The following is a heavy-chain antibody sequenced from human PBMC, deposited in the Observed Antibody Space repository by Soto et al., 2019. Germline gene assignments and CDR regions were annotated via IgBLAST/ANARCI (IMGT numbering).Heavy chain of an antibody. D-gene: IGHD6-13*01. J-gene: IGHJ4*03. CDR2: IYYSGST. CDR3: ARVIAGAGFAVGY. Sequence: PSETLSLTCTVSGGSISSGGYSWSWIRQPPGKGLEWIGYIYYSGSTYYNPSLKSRVTISVDTSKNQFSLKLSSVTAADTAVYYCARVIAGAGFAVGYWGQGTLGTVSS. CDR1: GGSISSGGYS. V-gene: IGHV4-30-4*08.